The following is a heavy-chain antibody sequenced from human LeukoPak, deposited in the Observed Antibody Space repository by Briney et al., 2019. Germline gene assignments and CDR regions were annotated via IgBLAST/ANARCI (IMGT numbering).Heavy chain of an antibody. CDR2: INTNTGNP. J-gene: IGHJ4*02. V-gene: IGHV7-4-1*02. CDR3: ARVSAQWLVISYFDY. CDR1: GYTFTSYA. D-gene: IGHD6-19*01. Sequence: ASVKVSCKASGYTFTSYAMNWVRQAPGQGLEWMGWINTNTGNPTYAQGFTGRFVFSLDTSVSTAYLQISSLKAEDTAVYYCARVSAQWLVISYFDYWGQGTLVTVSS.